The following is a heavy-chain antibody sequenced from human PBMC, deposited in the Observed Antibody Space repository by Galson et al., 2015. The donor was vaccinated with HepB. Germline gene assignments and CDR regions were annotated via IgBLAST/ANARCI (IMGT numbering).Heavy chain of an antibody. CDR2: IYYSGST. Sequence: LSLTCTVSGGSISSSSYYWGWIRQPPGKGLEWIGSIYYSGSTYYNPSLKSRVTISVDTSKNQFSLKLSSVTAADTAVYYCARASYYYGSGSYLPFDYWGQGTLVTVSS. CDR1: GGSISSSSYY. D-gene: IGHD3-10*01. CDR3: ARASYYYGSGSYLPFDY. J-gene: IGHJ4*02. V-gene: IGHV4-39*07.